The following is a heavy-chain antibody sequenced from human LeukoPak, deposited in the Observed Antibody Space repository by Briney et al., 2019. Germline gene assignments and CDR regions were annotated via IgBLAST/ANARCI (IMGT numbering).Heavy chain of an antibody. CDR1: GGSFSGYY. D-gene: IGHD3-10*01. Sequence: PSETLSLTCAVYGGSFSGYYWSWIRQPPGKGLEWIGEINHSGSTNYNPSLKSRVTISIDTSKNQFSLKLSSVTAADTAVYYCAGEPLITMVRGVIYGWFDRWGQGTLVTVSS. V-gene: IGHV4-34*01. CDR3: AGEPLITMVRGVIYGWFDR. CDR2: INHSGST. J-gene: IGHJ5*02.